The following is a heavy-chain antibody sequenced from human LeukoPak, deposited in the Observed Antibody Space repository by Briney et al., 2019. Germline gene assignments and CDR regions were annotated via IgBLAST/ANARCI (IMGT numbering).Heavy chain of an antibody. CDR2: IDENGSGK. J-gene: IGHJ4*01. CDR3: ARDRGEGYMHRSPFDY. CDR1: GFTLRSSW. V-gene: IGHV3-7*01. D-gene: IGHD5-24*01. Sequence: PGGSPRLSCAASGFTLRSSWMSWVRQAPGKWLEWVGNIDENGSGKYYVDSVKGRFTMSRDNAKNSLYLEMNGLRAEDTAVYYCARDRGEGYMHRSPFDYWGHGTLVTVSS.